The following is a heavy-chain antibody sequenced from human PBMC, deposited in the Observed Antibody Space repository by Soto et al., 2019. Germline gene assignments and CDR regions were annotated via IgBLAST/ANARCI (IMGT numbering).Heavy chain of an antibody. V-gene: IGHV4-39*01. CDR2: VSYSGST. J-gene: IGHJ4*02. CDR1: GGSISNSSYL. D-gene: IGHD6-19*01. CDR3: SRIAVSAPITGFDN. Sequence: SETLSLTCTVSGGSISNSSYLWGWIRQPPGKGLQWIGSVSYSGSTYDKPSLKSQVTISVDTSKTQSPLRLSSVTAVDTAVYYCSRIAVSAPITGFDNWGQGDLVTISS.